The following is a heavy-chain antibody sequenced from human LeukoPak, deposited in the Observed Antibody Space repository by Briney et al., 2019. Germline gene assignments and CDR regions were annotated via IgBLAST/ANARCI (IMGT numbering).Heavy chain of an antibody. J-gene: IGHJ4*02. Sequence: GGSLRLSCAASGYTFSSYSLNWVRQAPGKGLEWVSSISSSSSYIYYADSVKGRFTISRDNAKSSLYLQMNSLRAEDTAVYYCAREPYEYPFDYWGQGTLVTVSS. CDR3: AREPYEYPFDY. CDR1: GYTFSSYS. D-gene: IGHD5-12*01. V-gene: IGHV3-21*01. CDR2: ISSSSSYI.